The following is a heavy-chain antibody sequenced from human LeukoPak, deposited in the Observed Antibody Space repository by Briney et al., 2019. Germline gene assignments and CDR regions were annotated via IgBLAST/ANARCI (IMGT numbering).Heavy chain of an antibody. V-gene: IGHV1-2*06. CDR2: TNPNSGDT. CDR1: GYTFTGYY. J-gene: IGHJ3*01. Sequence: ASVKVSCKASGYTFTGYYMHWVRQAPGQGLEWMGRTNPNSGDTNYAQKLQGRVTMTRDTTLSTAYMELSRLRWDETAVSYFARDVVIAGLDAFDYWGQGTMVAVSS. D-gene: IGHD2/OR15-2a*01. CDR3: ARDVVIAGLDAFDY.